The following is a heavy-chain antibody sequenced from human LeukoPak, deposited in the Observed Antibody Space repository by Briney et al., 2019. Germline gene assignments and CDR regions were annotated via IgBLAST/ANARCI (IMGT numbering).Heavy chain of an antibody. D-gene: IGHD6-19*01. CDR3: ARRDSSGWDYDY. J-gene: IGHJ4*02. CDR2: INWNGGST. Sequence: TGGSLRLSCAASGFTFDDYGMSWVRQDPGKGMEWVSGINWNGGSTGYADSVKGRFTISRDNAKNSLYLQMNSLRAEDTALYHCARRDSSGWDYDYWGQGTLVTVSS. V-gene: IGHV3-20*01. CDR1: GFTFDDYG.